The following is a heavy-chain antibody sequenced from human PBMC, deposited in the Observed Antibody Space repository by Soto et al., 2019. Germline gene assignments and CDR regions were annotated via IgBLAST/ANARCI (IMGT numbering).Heavy chain of an antibody. CDR2: IYHSGST. J-gene: IGHJ4*02. CDR1: GASVSSGGW. Sequence: QVQLQESGPGLVEPSGTLSLTCTVSGASVSSGGWWTWLRQPPGKGLEWIGEIYHSGSTNYNHSLKRRVSLSLDNSKNQFSLSLNYVTAADTALYYCTVKPRGLNFGFQSWGQGTLVTVSS. D-gene: IGHD3-3*01. CDR3: TVKPRGLNFGFQS. V-gene: IGHV4-4*02.